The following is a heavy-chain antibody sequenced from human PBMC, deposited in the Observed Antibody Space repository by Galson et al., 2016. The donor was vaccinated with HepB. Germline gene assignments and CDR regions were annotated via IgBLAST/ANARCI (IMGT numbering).Heavy chain of an antibody. CDR2: ISYDGSDK. J-gene: IGHJ4*02. D-gene: IGHD3-16*01. CDR1: GFTFSSYA. Sequence: SLRLSCAASGFTFSSYAIHWVRQAPGKGLECVAVISYDGSDKYYADSVKGRFTISRDNSKSTLYLQMNSLRAEDTAVYSCAKESSALGPPYQTPDSWGQGTLVTVSS. V-gene: IGHV3-30*04. CDR3: AKESSALGPPYQTPDS.